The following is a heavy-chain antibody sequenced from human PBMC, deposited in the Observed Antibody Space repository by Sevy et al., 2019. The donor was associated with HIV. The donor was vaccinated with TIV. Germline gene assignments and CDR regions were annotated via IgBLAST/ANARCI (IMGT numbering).Heavy chain of an antibody. CDR3: AREGPRIAQFDY. D-gene: IGHD6-13*01. CDR2: IYYSGST. Sequence: SETLSLTCTVSGDSISNNDYYWAWIRQPPGKGLDCIGSIYYSGSTYYTPSLKSRVTISVDTSKNQFSLKLRSVTAEDTAVYYCAREGPRIAQFDYWGQGTLVTVSS. CDR1: GDSISNNDYY. V-gene: IGHV4-39*02. J-gene: IGHJ4*02.